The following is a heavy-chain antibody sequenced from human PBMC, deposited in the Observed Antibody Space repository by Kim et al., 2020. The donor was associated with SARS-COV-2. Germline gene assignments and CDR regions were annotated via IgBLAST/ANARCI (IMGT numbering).Heavy chain of an antibody. Sequence: ASVKVSCKASGYTFSNYYIHWVRQAPGEGREWMGLINPRGGATTYAENFHGRVTLTSDTFTTTVYMELSGLRFEDTAVYFCAGGGDFVVVPGALGGGYFD. V-gene: IGHV1-46*01. CDR1: GYTFSNYY. J-gene: IGHJ2*01. CDR3: AGGGDFVVVPGALGGGYFD. CDR2: INPRGGAT. D-gene: IGHD2-21*01.